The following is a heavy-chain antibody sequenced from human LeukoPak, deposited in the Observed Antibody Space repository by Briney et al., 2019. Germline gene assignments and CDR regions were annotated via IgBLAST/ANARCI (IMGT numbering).Heavy chain of an antibody. CDR3: ARAYSSSWYFNWFDP. D-gene: IGHD6-13*01. CDR2: IYYSGST. J-gene: IGHJ5*02. CDR1: GGSISSSSYY. V-gene: IGHV4-39*07. Sequence: PSETLSLTCTVSGGSISSSSYYWGWIRQPPGKGLEWIGSIYYSGSTYYNPSLKSRVPISVDTSKTQFSLKLSSATAADTAVYYCARAYSSSWYFNWFDPWGQGTLVTVSS.